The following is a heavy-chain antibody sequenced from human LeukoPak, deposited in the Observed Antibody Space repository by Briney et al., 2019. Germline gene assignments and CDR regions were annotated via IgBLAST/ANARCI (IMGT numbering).Heavy chain of an antibody. V-gene: IGHV4-39*07. CDR2: IYYSGST. Sequence: SETLSLTCTVSGGSLSSSSYYWGWIRQPPGKGLEWIGSIYYSGSTYYNPSLKSRVTISVDTSKNQFSLKLSSVTAADTAVYYCARARYCSGGSCYSGHKKPYYYYYYMDVWGKGTTVTVSS. J-gene: IGHJ6*03. CDR3: ARARYCSGGSCYSGHKKPYYYYYYMDV. D-gene: IGHD2-15*01. CDR1: GGSLSSSSYY.